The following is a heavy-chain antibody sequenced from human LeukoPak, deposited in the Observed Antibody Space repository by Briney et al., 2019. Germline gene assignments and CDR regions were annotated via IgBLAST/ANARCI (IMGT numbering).Heavy chain of an antibody. D-gene: IGHD3-22*01. Sequence: GGSLRLSCAASGFTFSSYAMSWVRQAPGKGLEWVSSISSSSSYIYYADSVKGRFTISRDNAKNSLYLQMNSLRAEDTAVYYCARDGYYDSSGYKFDYWGQGTLVTVSS. CDR3: ARDGYYDSSGYKFDY. V-gene: IGHV3-21*01. CDR1: GFTFSSYA. CDR2: ISSSSSYI. J-gene: IGHJ4*02.